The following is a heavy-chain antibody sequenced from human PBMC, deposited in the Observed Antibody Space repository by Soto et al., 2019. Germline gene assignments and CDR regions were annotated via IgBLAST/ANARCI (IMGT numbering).Heavy chain of an antibody. J-gene: IGHJ4*02. D-gene: IGHD2-15*01. V-gene: IGHV5-10-1*01. Sequence: PXDSLTISRQGSGYSFPSYWIGLVRQMPGRGLEWMGRTDPSDYTTNYSPAFQGHVTISTDKSVSTAYLQWDSLKASDSAMYYCARDIGSYAYGEGYWGQGIQVTVSS. CDR1: GYSFPSYW. CDR3: ARDIGSYAYGEGY. CDR2: TDPSDYTT.